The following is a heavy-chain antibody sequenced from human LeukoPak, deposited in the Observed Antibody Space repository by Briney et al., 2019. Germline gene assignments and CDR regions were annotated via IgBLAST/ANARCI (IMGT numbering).Heavy chain of an antibody. CDR2: IYYSGST. CDR1: GGSISSSSYY. V-gene: IGHV4-39*01. Sequence: SETLSLTCTVSGGSISSSSYYWGWIRQPPGKGLEWIGSIYYSGSTYYNPSLKSRVTISVDTSKNQFPLKLSSVTAADTAVYYCARTLYYYGSGIFQYFDYWGQGTLVTVSS. D-gene: IGHD3-10*01. J-gene: IGHJ4*02. CDR3: ARTLYYYGSGIFQYFDY.